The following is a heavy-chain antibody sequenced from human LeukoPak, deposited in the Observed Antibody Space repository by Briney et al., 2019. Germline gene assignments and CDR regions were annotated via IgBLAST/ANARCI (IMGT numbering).Heavy chain of an antibody. D-gene: IGHD3-10*01. Sequence: GGSLRLSCAASGFTFSSTSMGRVPQAPGKGLEWVAVIWYDGSNKYYADSVKGRFTISRDNSKNTLYLQMNIFRDEYIAVYYCAKSGRYYGSGSPCRYYYYMDVRVRGSTVTVCS. V-gene: IGHV3-33*06. CDR3: AKSGRYYGSGSPCRYYYYMDV. J-gene: IGHJ6*03. CDR2: IWYDGSNK. CDR1: GFTFSSTS.